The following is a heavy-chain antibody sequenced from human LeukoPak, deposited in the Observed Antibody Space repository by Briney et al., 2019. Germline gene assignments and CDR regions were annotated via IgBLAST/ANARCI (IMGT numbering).Heavy chain of an antibody. J-gene: IGHJ6*03. D-gene: IGHD3-22*01. CDR3: ARLKFYDSAGYSPGHYMDV. V-gene: IGHV4-4*07. Sequence: SETLSLTCTVSGGPIYSYYWSWIRQTAGKGLEWIGRLYPGVSTNYNPSLKSRVTMSVDTSKNQFALKLSAVTAADTAVYYCARLKFYDSAGYSPGHYMDVWGKGTTVTVSS. CDR1: GGPIYSYY. CDR2: LYPGVST.